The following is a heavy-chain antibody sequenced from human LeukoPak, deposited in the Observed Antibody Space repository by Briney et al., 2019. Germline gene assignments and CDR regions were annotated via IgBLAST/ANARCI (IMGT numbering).Heavy chain of an antibody. CDR1: GLTFSIYA. J-gene: IGHJ5*02. D-gene: IGHD3-10*01. Sequence: PGGSLRLTCSASGLTFSIYAMGWVRQAPGKGLQWVAGISGSGRDTYSAESVKGRFTISRDNVNNTVSLQMNSPRVEDTATYYCVKEYTGSFYNFENWFDPWGQGTVVTVSP. V-gene: IGHV3-23*01. CDR3: VKEYTGSFYNFENWFDP. CDR2: ISGSGRDT.